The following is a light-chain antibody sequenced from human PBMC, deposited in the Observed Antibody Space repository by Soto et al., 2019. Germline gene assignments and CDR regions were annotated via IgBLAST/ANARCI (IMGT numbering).Light chain of an antibody. Sequence: ETVMTQSPGTLSVSLGERATLSCRASQSVSIHLAWYQQKPGQAPRLLIFGASIRATGIPDRFIGSGSGTDFTLTISRLEPEDFAVYYCQHYVTSLTTFGQGTKVDIK. V-gene: IGKV3-20*01. CDR2: GAS. J-gene: IGKJ1*01. CDR1: QSVSIH. CDR3: QHYVTSLTT.